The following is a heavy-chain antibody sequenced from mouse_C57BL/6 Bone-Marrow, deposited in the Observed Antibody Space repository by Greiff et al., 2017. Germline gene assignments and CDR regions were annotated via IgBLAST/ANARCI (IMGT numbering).Heavy chain of an antibody. CDR2: IDPANGNT. Sequence: VQLQQSVAELVRPGASVKLSCTASGYNINNTYMHWVKQRPEQGLEWIGRIDPANGNTKYDEKFQGKATLTADTSSNTAYLQLSSLTSEYAASYYCACSGCWYFDVWGTGTTVTVS. CDR3: ACSGCWYFDV. J-gene: IGHJ1*03. CDR1: GYNINNTY. V-gene: IGHV14-3*01. D-gene: IGHD1-1*01.